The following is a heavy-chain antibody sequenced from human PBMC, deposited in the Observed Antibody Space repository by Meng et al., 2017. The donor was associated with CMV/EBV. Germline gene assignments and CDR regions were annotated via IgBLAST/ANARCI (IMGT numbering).Heavy chain of an antibody. CDR2: IWYDGSNK. V-gene: IGHV3-33*06. CDR1: GVTFSSYG. D-gene: IGHD1-7*01. CDR3: AKEGGTGTTHFDY. J-gene: IGHJ4*02. Sequence: AGSGVTFSSYGMHWVRQAPGKGLEWVAVIWYDGSNKYYADSVKGRFTISRDNSKNTLYLQMNSLRAEDTAVYYCAKEGGTGTTHFDYWGQGTLVTVSS.